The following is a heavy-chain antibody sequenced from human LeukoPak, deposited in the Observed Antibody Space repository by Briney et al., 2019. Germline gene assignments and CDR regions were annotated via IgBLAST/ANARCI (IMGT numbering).Heavy chain of an antibody. CDR1: GGSFSGYY. V-gene: IGHV4-34*01. Sequence: PSETLSLTCAVYGGSFSGYYWSWIRQPPGKGREWIGEINHSGSTNYNPSLKSRVTISVDTSKTPFSLKLSSVTAAATAVYYCARGDRHDFWSGYYTGLSWFDPWGPATLVTASS. CDR2: INHSGST. CDR3: ARGDRHDFWSGYYTGLSWFDP. D-gene: IGHD3-3*01. J-gene: IGHJ5*02.